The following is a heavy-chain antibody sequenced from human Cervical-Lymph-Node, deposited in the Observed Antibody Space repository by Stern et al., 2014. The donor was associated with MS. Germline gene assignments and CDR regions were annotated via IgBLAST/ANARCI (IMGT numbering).Heavy chain of an antibody. CDR3: ARSNAYYYDSSGYYYPDY. CDR1: GYSFTSYW. V-gene: IGHV5-51*03. Sequence: VQLVESGAEVKKPGESLKISCKGSGYSFTSYWIGWVRQMPGKGLEWMGIIYPGDSDTRYSPSFQGQVTISADKSISTAYLQWSSLKASDTAMYYCARSNAYYYDSSGYYYPDYWGQGTLVTVSS. CDR2: IYPGDSDT. D-gene: IGHD3-22*01. J-gene: IGHJ4*02.